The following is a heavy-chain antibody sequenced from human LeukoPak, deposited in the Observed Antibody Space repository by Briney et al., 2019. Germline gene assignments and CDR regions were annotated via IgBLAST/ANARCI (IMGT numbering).Heavy chain of an antibody. CDR2: ISACNGNT. J-gene: IGHJ3*02. CDR1: GYTFTGHY. CDR3: ARDSFAFLPAPDAFDI. Sequence: GASVKVSCKASGYTFTGHYIHWVRQAPGQGLEWMGWISACNGNTNYAQKLQGRVTMTTDTSTSTAYMELRSLRSDDTAVYYCARDSFAFLPAPDAFDIWGQGTMVTVSS. V-gene: IGHV1-18*04. D-gene: IGHD2/OR15-2a*01.